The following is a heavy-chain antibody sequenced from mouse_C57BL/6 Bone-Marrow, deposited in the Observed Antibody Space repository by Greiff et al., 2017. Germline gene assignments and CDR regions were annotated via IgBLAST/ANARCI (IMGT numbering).Heavy chain of an antibody. J-gene: IGHJ2*01. V-gene: IGHV14-4*01. CDR1: GFNIKDAY. CDR2: IDPEIGDT. Sequence: VQLQQSGAELVRPGASVKLSCTASGFNIKDAYLHWVQQRPEQCLEWIGWIDPEIGDTEYASKFQGKATITSEPSSHTAYLQLSSLTSEDTAVDYCSSYDGNYFDFWGQGTPLTVAS. CDR3: SSYDGNYFDF. D-gene: IGHD2-3*01.